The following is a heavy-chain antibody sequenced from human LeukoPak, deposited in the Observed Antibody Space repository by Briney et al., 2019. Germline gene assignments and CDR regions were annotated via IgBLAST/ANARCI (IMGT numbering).Heavy chain of an antibody. CDR1: GGSISSGSYY. CDR2: IYTSGST. CDR3: ARDTTLYYYGSGTGFDP. D-gene: IGHD3-10*01. V-gene: IGHV4-61*02. Sequence: SETLSLTCTVSGGSISSGSYYWSWTRQPAGKGLEWIGRIYTSGSTNYNPSLKSRVTISVDTSKNQFSLKLSSVTAADTAVYYCARDTTLYYYGSGTGFDPWGQGTLVSVSS. J-gene: IGHJ5*02.